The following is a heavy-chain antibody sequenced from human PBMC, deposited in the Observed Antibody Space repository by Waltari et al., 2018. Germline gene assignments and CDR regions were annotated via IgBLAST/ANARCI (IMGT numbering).Heavy chain of an antibody. CDR3: ARVAYDSWNFDF. V-gene: IGHV3-7*01. CDR2: INQGGSAI. CDR1: GLTSQTYW. J-gene: IGHJ3*01. D-gene: IGHD3-22*01. Sequence: EGKLVVSGGGLVQPEESLRPPCAASGLTSQTYWMTWVRQAPGKGLEWVANINQGGSAIFYVDSVKGRFTISRDDAKNSLYLQMNSLRAEDMAVYYCARVAYDSWNFDFWGQGTMVTVSS.